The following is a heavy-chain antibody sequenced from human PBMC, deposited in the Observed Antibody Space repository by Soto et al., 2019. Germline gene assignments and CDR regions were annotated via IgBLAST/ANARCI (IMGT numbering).Heavy chain of an antibody. V-gene: IGHV1-18*01. CDR2: INGYNGDA. CDR1: GYTFSNYG. CDR3: ARDLRSTDYYFDL. J-gene: IGHJ2*01. D-gene: IGHD2-2*01. Sequence: QVQLVQSGGEVKNPGASVKVSCKASGYTFSNYGISWVRQAPGQGLEWMGWINGYNGDANYAQNLQGRVTVTTDTSTNTVYMEVRSLRFDDTAVYYCARDLRSTDYYFDLWGRGNLVIVSS.